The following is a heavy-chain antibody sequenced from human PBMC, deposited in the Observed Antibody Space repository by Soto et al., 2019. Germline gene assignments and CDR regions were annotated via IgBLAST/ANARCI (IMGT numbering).Heavy chain of an antibody. V-gene: IGHV3-23*01. Sequence: EVQLLESGGGLVQPGGSLRLSCAASGFTFSSYAMSWVRQAPGKGLEWVSAISGSGGSTYYADSVKGRFTISRDNSKNTLYLQMNSLRAEDTAVYYCAKVTRIQLWKEDYGMDAWGQGTTVTVSS. CDR3: AKVTRIQLWKEDYGMDA. CDR2: ISGSGGST. J-gene: IGHJ6*02. D-gene: IGHD5-18*01. CDR1: GFTFSSYA.